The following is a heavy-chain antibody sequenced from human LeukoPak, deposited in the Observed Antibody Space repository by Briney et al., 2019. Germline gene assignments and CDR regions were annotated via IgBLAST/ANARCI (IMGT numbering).Heavy chain of an antibody. V-gene: IGHV3-23*01. Sequence: GGSLRLSCAASAFTVTNNYMSWVRQAPGKGLEWVSTISGSGGSIHYADSVKGRFTISRDNSKNTLYLQMNGLRAEDTAVYYCAKDRTILTGYNWYFDLWGRGTLVTVSS. D-gene: IGHD3-9*01. J-gene: IGHJ2*01. CDR2: ISGSGGSI. CDR1: AFTVTNNY. CDR3: AKDRTILTGYNWYFDL.